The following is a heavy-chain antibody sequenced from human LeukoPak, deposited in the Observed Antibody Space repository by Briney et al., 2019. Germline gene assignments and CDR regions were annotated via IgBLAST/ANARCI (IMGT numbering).Heavy chain of an antibody. Sequence: ASVKVSCKASGYTFTSYGISWVRQAPGQGLEWMGWISAYNGNTNYAQKLQGRVTMTTDTSTSTAYMELRSLRSDDTAVYYCASLYSSGWYTAFDIWGQGTMVTVSS. J-gene: IGHJ3*02. CDR3: ASLYSSGWYTAFDI. CDR2: ISAYNGNT. CDR1: GYTFTSYG. D-gene: IGHD6-19*01. V-gene: IGHV1-18*01.